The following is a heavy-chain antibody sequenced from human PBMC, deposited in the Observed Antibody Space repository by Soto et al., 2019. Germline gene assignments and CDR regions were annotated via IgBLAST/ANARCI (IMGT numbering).Heavy chain of an antibody. CDR2: LIPIFGTA. V-gene: IGHV1-69*01. CDR3: ARRVGFWDRDLDY. J-gene: IGHJ4*02. D-gene: IGHD1-26*01. Sequence: QVQLVQSGAEVKKPGSSVKVSCKASGGTFSSYALSWVRQAPGQGLEWMGGLIPIFGTANYAQKFQRRVTITAYEATSTAYMELSSLISEDTAVYYCARRVGFWDRDLDYWGQGTLVTVSS. CDR1: GGTFSSYA.